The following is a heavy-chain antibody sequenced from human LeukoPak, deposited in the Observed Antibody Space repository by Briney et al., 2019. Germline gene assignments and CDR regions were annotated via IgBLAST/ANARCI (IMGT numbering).Heavy chain of an antibody. CDR2: IYYSGSA. V-gene: IGHV4-59*08. Sequence: SETLSLTCTVSGGSINNYYWNWIRQPPGKGLEWIGHIYYSGSAGYNPSLKSRVTISVDTSENHFSLKLSSVTAADTAVYYCARLGACSNNWCLADYWGQGTLVTVSS. CDR1: GGSINNYY. J-gene: IGHJ4*02. D-gene: IGHD2-2*01. CDR3: ARLGACSNNWCLADY.